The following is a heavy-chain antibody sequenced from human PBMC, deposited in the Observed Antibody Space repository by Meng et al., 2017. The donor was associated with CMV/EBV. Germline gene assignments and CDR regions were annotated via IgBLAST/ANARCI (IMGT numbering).Heavy chain of an antibody. V-gene: IGHV3-30-3*01. D-gene: IGHD5-18*01. CDR3: ARDRRGYSYGYYYYGMDV. CDR1: GFTFSCYA. J-gene: IGHJ6*02. CDR2: ISYDGSNK. Sequence: GESLKISCAASGFTFSCYAMHWVRQAPGKGLEWVAVISYDGSNKYYADSVKGRFTISRDNSKNTLYLQMNSLRAEDTAVYYCARDRRGYSYGYYYYGMDVWGQGTTVTVSS.